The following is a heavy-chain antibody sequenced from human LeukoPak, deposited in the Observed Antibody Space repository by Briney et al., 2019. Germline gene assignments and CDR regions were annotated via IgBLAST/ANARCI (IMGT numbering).Heavy chain of an antibody. Sequence: GGSLRLSCAASGFTLSSYGMHWVRQAPGKGLEWVAVIWYDGSNKYYADSAKGRFTISRDNSKNTLYLQMNSLRAEDTAVYYCARDSYYYDSSGSGDYWGQGTLVTVSS. V-gene: IGHV3-33*01. CDR2: IWYDGSNK. J-gene: IGHJ4*02. D-gene: IGHD3-22*01. CDR1: GFTLSSYG. CDR3: ARDSYYYDSSGSGDY.